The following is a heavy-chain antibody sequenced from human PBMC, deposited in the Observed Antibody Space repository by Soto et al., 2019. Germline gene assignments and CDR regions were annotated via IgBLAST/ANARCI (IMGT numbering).Heavy chain of an antibody. CDR2: IYYSGST. Sequence: PSETLSLTCTVSGGSISSSSYYWGWIRQPPGKGLEWIGSIYYSGSTYYNPSLKSRVTISVDTSKNQFSLKLSSVTAADTAVYYCARRPRSYDILTGYYRSVSGWFDPWGQGTLVTVSS. CDR3: ARRPRSYDILTGYYRSVSGWFDP. CDR1: GGSISSSSYY. J-gene: IGHJ5*02. D-gene: IGHD3-9*01. V-gene: IGHV4-39*01.